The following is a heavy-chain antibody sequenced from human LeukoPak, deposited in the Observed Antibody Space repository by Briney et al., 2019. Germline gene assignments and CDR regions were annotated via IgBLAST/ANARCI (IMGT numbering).Heavy chain of an antibody. CDR1: GFTFNNYA. CDR3: AKTRPLDSSSWSHGDY. Sequence: RSGGSLRLSCAASGFTFNNYAMNWVRQAPGRGLEWVSAISGSGDSTYYGDSVKGRFTISRDNSKNTLYLQMNSLRAEDTAVYYCAKTRPLDSSSWSHGDYWGQGTLVTVSS. J-gene: IGHJ4*02. CDR2: ISGSGDST. V-gene: IGHV3-23*01. D-gene: IGHD6-13*01.